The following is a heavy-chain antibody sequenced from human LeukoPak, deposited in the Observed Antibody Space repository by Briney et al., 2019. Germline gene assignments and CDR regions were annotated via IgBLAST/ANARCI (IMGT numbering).Heavy chain of an antibody. J-gene: IGHJ4*02. CDR1: GGSFSGYY. CDR3: ARGANWIRYYFDY. CDR2: INHSGST. D-gene: IGHD1-1*01. Sequence: SSETLSLTCAVYGGSFSGYYWSWIRQPPGKGLEWIGEINHSGSTNYNPSLKSRVTISVDTSKNQFSLKLSSVTAADTAVYYCARGANWIRYYFDYWGQGTLVTVSS. V-gene: IGHV4-34*01.